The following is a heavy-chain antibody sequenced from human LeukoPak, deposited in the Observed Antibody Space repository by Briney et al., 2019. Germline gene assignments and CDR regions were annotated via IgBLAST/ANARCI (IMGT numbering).Heavy chain of an antibody. J-gene: IGHJ4*02. D-gene: IGHD1-26*01. V-gene: IGHV3-66*01. CDR2: LYTGDNT. CDR3: ARIQNYYADY. Sequence: GGSLRLSCAGSGFNVRSNYMSWVRQAPGNGLEWVSILYTGDNTHYADSVTGRFTISRDNFKNVVYLQMHSLRVEDTAVYFCARIQNYYADYWGQGTLVTVSS. CDR1: GFNVRSNY.